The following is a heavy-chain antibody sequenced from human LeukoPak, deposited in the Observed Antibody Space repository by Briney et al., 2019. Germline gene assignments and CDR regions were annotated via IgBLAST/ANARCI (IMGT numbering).Heavy chain of an antibody. D-gene: IGHD5-18*01. CDR3: AKWNVDTAMVRGFDY. Sequence: GGSLRLSCAASGFSFSSYGMHWVRQAPGKGLEWVAVISYDGSNKYYADSVKGRFTISRDNSKNTLYLQMNSLRADDTAVYYCAKWNVDTAMVRGFDYWGQGTLVTVSS. CDR2: ISYDGSNK. V-gene: IGHV3-30*18. J-gene: IGHJ4*02. CDR1: GFSFSSYG.